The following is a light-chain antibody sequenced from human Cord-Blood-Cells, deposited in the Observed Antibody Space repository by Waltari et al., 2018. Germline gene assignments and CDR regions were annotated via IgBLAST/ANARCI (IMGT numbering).Light chain of an antibody. CDR2: DVS. CDR3: CSYAGSYTYWV. V-gene: IGLV2-11*01. CDR1: SSDVGGYNY. Sequence: QSALTQPRSVSGSPGQSVTISCTGTSSDVGGYNYVSWYQQHPGKAPQLMIYDVSRRPAGSPDRFSGSKSGSTASLTISGLQAEDEAYYYCCSYAGSYTYWVFGGGTKLTVL. J-gene: IGLJ3*02.